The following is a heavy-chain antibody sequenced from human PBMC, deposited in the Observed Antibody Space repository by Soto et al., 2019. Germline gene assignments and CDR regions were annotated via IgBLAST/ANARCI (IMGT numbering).Heavy chain of an antibody. CDR2: INPNSGGT. D-gene: IGHD2-2*01. CDR3: AREAIVVVPAAIRPGNFWFDP. J-gene: IGHJ5*02. Sequence: ASVKVACKASGYTCTGYYMHWVRLAPGQGLEWMGWINPNSGGTNYAQKFQGWVTMTRDTSISTAYMELSRLRSDDTAVYYCAREAIVVVPAAIRPGNFWFDPWGQGTLVTVSS. V-gene: IGHV1-2*04. CDR1: GYTCTGYY.